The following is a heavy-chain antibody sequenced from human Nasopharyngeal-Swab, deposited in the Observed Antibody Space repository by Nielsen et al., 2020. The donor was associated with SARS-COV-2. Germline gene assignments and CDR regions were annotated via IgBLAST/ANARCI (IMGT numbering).Heavy chain of an antibody. J-gene: IGHJ6*03. D-gene: IGHD2-15*01. Sequence: SETLSLTCTVSGGSIDSGGYHWSWIRQHPGKGLEWMGYIYYSGNTFYNPSLKSRTAISMDKTKNQFSLRLTSVTAADTAVYYCARGVEVAGATVSAYMDVWGKGTTVTVSS. CDR3: ARGVEVAGATVSAYMDV. CDR1: GGSIDSGGYH. CDR2: IYYSGNT. V-gene: IGHV4-31*02.